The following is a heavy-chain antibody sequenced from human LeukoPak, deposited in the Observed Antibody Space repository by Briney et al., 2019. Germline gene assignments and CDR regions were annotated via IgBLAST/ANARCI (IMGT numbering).Heavy chain of an antibody. Sequence: SETVSLTCTVSGGSISSYYWSWIRQPPGKGLEWIGYIYYSGSTNYNPSLKSRVTISVDTSKNQFSLKLSSVTAADTAVYYCARSGIAAAGTLYYFDYWGQGTLVTVSS. CDR1: GGSISSYY. D-gene: IGHD6-13*01. CDR3: ARSGIAAAGTLYYFDY. CDR2: IYYSGST. V-gene: IGHV4-59*08. J-gene: IGHJ4*02.